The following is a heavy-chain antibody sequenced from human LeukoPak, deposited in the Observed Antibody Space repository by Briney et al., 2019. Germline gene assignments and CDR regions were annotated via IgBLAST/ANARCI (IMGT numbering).Heavy chain of an antibody. CDR1: GCTFSIYA. CDR2: INPIFGTA. V-gene: IGHV1-69*13. D-gene: IGHD2-2*01. Sequence: SVNVSCKASGCTFSIYAISWVRQAPGQGLDWMGGINPIFGTANYAHKLQGRVTITADESTSTAFMELSSLRSEDTAVYYCARDGIVVVPALYGMDVWGQGTTVTVSS. CDR3: ARDGIVVVPALYGMDV. J-gene: IGHJ6*02.